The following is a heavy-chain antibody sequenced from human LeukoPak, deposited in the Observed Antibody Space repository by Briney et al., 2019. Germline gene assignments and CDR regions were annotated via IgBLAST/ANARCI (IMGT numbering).Heavy chain of an antibody. CDR3: ASLSYDFWSGYMDV. V-gene: IGHV5-51*01. Sequence: GESLRISCKASGYTFTSYWIGWVRQMPGKGLEWMGIIYPGDSDTIYSPSFQGQVTISADKSISTAYLQWSSLKASDTAMYYCASLSYDFWSGYMDVWGKGTTVTVSS. CDR1: GYTFTSYW. D-gene: IGHD3-3*01. J-gene: IGHJ6*04. CDR2: IYPGDSDT.